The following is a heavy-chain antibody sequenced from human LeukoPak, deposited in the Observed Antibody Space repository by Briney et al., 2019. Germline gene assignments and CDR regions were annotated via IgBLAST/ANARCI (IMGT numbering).Heavy chain of an antibody. D-gene: IGHD3-22*01. V-gene: IGHV4-39*01. CDR2: IYFSGTS. CDR3: ARTVVVNYFDY. J-gene: IGHJ4*02. CDR1: GGSFSTNTYY. Sequence: SETLSLTCTVSGGSFSTNTYYWGWIRQPPGKGLEWIENIYFSGTSRYNPSLRSRVTISVDTSKNQFSLKLSSVTAADTAVYYCARTVVVNYFDYWGQGTLVTVSS.